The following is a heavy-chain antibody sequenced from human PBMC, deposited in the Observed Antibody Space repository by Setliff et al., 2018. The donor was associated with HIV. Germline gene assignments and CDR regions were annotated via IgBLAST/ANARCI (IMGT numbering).Heavy chain of an antibody. CDR1: GGSISSTSYY. J-gene: IGHJ4*02. V-gene: IGHV4-39*01. Sequence: SETLSLTCTVSGGSISSTSYYWGWIRQSPGKGLEWIGSIYYSGTTYYNPSLKSRATVSVGTSKNQFSLILTSVTAADTAVYYCARRLLRGVRGPPCFDYWGQGTLVTVSS. CDR2: IYYSGTT. D-gene: IGHD3-10*01. CDR3: ARRLLRGVRGPPCFDY.